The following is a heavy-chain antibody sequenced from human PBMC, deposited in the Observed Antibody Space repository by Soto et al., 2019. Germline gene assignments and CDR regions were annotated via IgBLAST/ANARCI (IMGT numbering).Heavy chain of an antibody. Sequence: QVQLVESGGGVVQPGRSLRLSCAASGFTFSSYAMHWVRQAPGKGLEWVAVISYDGSNKYYADSVKGRFTISRDNSKKPPDLQMKRLGAEETAGYYCAGGGGRGPREMNFDYWGQGTLVTVSS. CDR1: GFTFSSYA. V-gene: IGHV3-30-3*01. CDR2: ISYDGSNK. J-gene: IGHJ4*02. CDR3: AGGGGRGPREMNFDY. D-gene: IGHD3-10*01.